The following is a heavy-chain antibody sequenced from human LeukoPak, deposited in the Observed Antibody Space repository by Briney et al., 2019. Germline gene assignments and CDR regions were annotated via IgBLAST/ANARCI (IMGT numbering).Heavy chain of an antibody. CDR3: ARDLDDYNLRGFDY. Sequence: WGALRLSSAASGFTFWSFAKNWGRHAPGEGVGWISYISRTDTRYYADSVKGRFTISRDNAKNSLYLQVNSLRAEDTALYYCARDLDDYNLRGFDYWGQGTLVTVSS. CDR1: GFTFWSFA. V-gene: IGHV3-48*03. D-gene: IGHD5-24*01. J-gene: IGHJ4*02. CDR2: ISRTDTR.